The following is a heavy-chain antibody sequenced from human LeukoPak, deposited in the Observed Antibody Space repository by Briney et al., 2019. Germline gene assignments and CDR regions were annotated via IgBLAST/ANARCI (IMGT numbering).Heavy chain of an antibody. D-gene: IGHD5-18*01. CDR3: AKDRIQLWLPGGNRNYYYGMDV. V-gene: IGHV3-30*18. J-gene: IGHJ6*02. CDR2: ISYDGSNK. Sequence: PGGSLRLSCAASGFTFSSYGMHWVRQAPGKGLEWVAVISYDGSNKYYADSVKGRFTISRDNSKNTLYLQMNSLRAEDTAVYYCAKDRIQLWLPGGNRNYYYGMDVWGQGTTVTVSS. CDR1: GFTFSSYG.